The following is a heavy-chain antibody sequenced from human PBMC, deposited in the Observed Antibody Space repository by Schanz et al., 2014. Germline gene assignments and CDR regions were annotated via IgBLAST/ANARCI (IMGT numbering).Heavy chain of an antibody. V-gene: IGHV1-18*01. CDR1: GYTFTTHS. CDR3: ARDAADFYDILTEEDY. D-gene: IGHD3-9*01. J-gene: IGHJ4*02. Sequence: QVHLVQSGAEVKRPGASVKVSWKGSGYTFTTHSMKLVRQAPGQRLEWMGWISASNGNTKYPQKLQVRVTMTTDTSTTTAYMELRSLRSDDTAVYYCARDAADFYDILTEEDYWGQGTLVTVSS. CDR2: ISASNGNT.